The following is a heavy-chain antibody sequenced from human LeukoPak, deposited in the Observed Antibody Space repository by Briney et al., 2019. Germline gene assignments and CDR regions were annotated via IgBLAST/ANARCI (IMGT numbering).Heavy chain of an antibody. D-gene: IGHD6-6*01. V-gene: IGHV4-59*11. Sequence: SETLSLTCTVSGGSISSHYWSWIRQPPGKGLEWIGYIYYSGSTNYNPSLKSRVTISVDTSKNQFSLKLSSVTAADTAVYYCARGLSIAARLIFDYWGQGTLVTVS. CDR1: GGSISSHY. CDR3: ARGLSIAARLIFDY. CDR2: IYYSGST. J-gene: IGHJ4*02.